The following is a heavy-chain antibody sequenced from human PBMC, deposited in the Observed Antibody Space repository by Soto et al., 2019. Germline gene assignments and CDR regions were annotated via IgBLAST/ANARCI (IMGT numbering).Heavy chain of an antibody. Sequence: PGGSLRLSCAASGFTFSGSAMHWVRQASGKGLEWVGRIRSKANNYATEYAASVKGRFTISRDDSKNTAYLQVNSLQTEDTAVYYCTSPSCSGNSCYEFDFWGQGTLVTVSS. J-gene: IGHJ4*02. V-gene: IGHV3-73*01. CDR2: IRSKANNYAT. D-gene: IGHD2-15*01. CDR3: TSPSCSGNSCYEFDF. CDR1: GFTFSGSA.